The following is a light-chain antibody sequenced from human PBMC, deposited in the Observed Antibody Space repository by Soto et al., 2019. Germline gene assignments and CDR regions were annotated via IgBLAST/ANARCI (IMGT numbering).Light chain of an antibody. Sequence: QSALTQPASVSGSPGQSIAISCTGTSSDIGGYNYVSWFQQHPGRAPRVLISEVSNRPSGVSHRFSGSKAGITAPLTISGLQAEDEADYYCSSFRSGGTFVFGTGTKVTVL. CDR3: SSFRSGGTFV. J-gene: IGLJ1*01. CDR1: SSDIGGYNY. CDR2: EVS. V-gene: IGLV2-14*01.